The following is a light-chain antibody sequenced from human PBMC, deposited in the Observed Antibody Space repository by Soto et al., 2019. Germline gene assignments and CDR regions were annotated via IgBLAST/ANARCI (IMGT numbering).Light chain of an antibody. CDR3: HVWDSDSDHPV. J-gene: IGLJ2*01. CDR1: NIGSMS. Sequence: SYELTQPPSVSVAPGQTARITCGGNNIGSMSVHWYQQKPGQAPVLVIYYEIDRPSGIPERFSGSNSGNTATLTITRVDAGDEADYYCHVWDSDSDHPVFGGGTKLTV. V-gene: IGLV3-21*04. CDR2: YEI.